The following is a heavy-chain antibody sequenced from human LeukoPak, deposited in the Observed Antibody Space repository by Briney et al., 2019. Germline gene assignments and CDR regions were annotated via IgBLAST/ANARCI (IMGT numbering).Heavy chain of an antibody. V-gene: IGHV1-18*01. D-gene: IGHD3-10*01. CDR1: GYTFTSYG. J-gene: IGHJ4*02. CDR3: ARDNSITMVRGVIIPPHCFDY. Sequence: ASVKVSCKASGYTFTSYGISWVRQAPGQGLEWMGWISAYNGNTNYAQKLQRRVTMTTDTSTSTAYMELRSLRSDDTAVYYCARDNSITMVRGVIIPPHCFDYWGQGTLVTVSS. CDR2: ISAYNGNT.